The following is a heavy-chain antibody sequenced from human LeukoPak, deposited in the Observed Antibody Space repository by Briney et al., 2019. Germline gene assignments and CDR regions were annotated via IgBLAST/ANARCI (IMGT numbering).Heavy chain of an antibody. J-gene: IGHJ6*02. CDR1: GYTFTSYD. CDR2: MNPNSGNT. D-gene: IGHD4-17*01. Sequence: GASVKVSCKASGYTFTSYDINWVRQATGQGLEWMGWMNPNSGNTGYAQKFQGRVTMTRNTSISTAYMELSSLRSEDTAVYYCARYPKEYYGDYYYYGMDVWGQGTTVTVSS. V-gene: IGHV1-8*01. CDR3: ARYPKEYYGDYYYYGMDV.